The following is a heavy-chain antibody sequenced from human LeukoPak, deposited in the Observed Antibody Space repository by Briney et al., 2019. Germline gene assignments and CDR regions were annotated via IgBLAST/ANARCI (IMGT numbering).Heavy chain of an antibody. V-gene: IGHV3-7*05. CDR3: ARDPYSSSWSYGMDV. D-gene: IGHD6-13*01. Sequence: GGSLRLSCTASGFTFSNYWMSWVRQTPEKGLGWVANIKQDGSEKVYVDSVKGRFTISRDNAQTSLYLHMNSLRAEDTAVYYCARDPYSSSWSYGMDVWGQGTTVTVSS. CDR1: GFTFSNYW. CDR2: IKQDGSEK. J-gene: IGHJ6*02.